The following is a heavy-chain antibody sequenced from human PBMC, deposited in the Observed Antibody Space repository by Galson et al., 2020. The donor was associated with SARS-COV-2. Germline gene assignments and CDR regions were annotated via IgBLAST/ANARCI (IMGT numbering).Heavy chain of an antibody. CDR3: AKGGSGSYYSDYYYGMDV. CDR2: ISGSGGST. V-gene: IGHV3-23*01. CDR1: GFTFSSYA. J-gene: IGHJ6*02. Sequence: GESLKISCSASGFTFSSYAMSWVRQAPGKGLEWVSAISGSGGSTYYADSVKGRFTISRDNSKNTLYLQMNSLRAGDTAVYYCAKGGSGSYYSDYYYGMDVWGQGTTVTVSS. D-gene: IGHD3-10*01.